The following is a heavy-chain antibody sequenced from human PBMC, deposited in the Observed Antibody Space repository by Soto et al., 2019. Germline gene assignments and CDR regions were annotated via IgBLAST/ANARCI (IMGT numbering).Heavy chain of an antibody. J-gene: IGHJ4*02. CDR3: AKAKRFGSPLGPDY. V-gene: IGHV3-30*18. Sequence: HPGGSLRLSCAASGFSFSTYPMNWVRQAPGKGLEWVSVISYDGSNKYYADSVKGRFTISRDNSRNTLYLQMNSLRAEDTAVYYCAKAKRFGSPLGPDYWGQGTLVTVSS. D-gene: IGHD3-10*01. CDR2: ISYDGSNK. CDR1: GFSFSTYP.